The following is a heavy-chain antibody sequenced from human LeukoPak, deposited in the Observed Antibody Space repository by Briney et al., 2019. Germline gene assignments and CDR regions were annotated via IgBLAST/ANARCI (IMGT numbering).Heavy chain of an antibody. CDR1: GYTFTGYY. J-gene: IGHJ4*02. CDR2: INPNSGGT. CDR3: ARDLSPWTMTAVPDY. D-gene: IGHD2-21*02. Sequence: ASVTVSCKASGYTFTGYYMHWVRQAPGQGLEWMGWINPNSGGTNYAQKFQGRVTMTRDTSISTAYMELSRLRSDDTAVYYCARDLSPWTMTAVPDYWGQGTLVTVSS. V-gene: IGHV1-2*02.